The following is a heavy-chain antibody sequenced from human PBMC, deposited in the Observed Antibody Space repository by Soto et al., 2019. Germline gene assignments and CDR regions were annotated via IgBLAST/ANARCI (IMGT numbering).Heavy chain of an antibody. CDR3: ARDSGSYSSYGMDV. CDR2: IIPIFGTA. CDR1: GVTFSSYA. D-gene: IGHD1-26*01. Sequence: QVQLVQSGAEVKKPGSSVKVSCKASGVTFSSYAISWVRQAPGQGLEWMGGIIPIFGTANYAQKFQGRVTITADESTSTAYMELSSLRSEDTAVYYCARDSGSYSSYGMDVWGQGTTVTVSS. V-gene: IGHV1-69*01. J-gene: IGHJ6*02.